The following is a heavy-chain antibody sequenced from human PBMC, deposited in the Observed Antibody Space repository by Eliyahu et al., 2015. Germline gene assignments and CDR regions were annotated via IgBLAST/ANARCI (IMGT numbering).Heavy chain of an antibody. CDR1: GFTFSTYW. Sequence: VQVVESGGGLVQPGESLILSCAASGFTFSTYWMGWVRQAPGKGLAWVASIKQDGSQKFYEDAVKGRFTISRDNTRNSVYLQMNSLTAEDTAFYYCARQSSGTYSLYF. CDR2: IKQDGSQK. CDR3: ARQSSGTYSLYF. V-gene: IGHV3-7*01. J-gene: IGHJ1*01. D-gene: IGHD1-26*01.